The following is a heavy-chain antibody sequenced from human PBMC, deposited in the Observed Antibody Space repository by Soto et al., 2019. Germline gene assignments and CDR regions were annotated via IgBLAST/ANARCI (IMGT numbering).Heavy chain of an antibody. J-gene: IGHJ6*02. Sequence: PSETLSLTCAVSGYSITNGYYWGWIRQPPGQGLEWIGTIYHSGSTYYNPSLKTRVTISVDTSKNQFSLKLSSVTAADTAVYYCAREEYSYGPCGMDVWGQGTTVTVSS. CDR1: GYSITNGYY. D-gene: IGHD5-18*01. V-gene: IGHV4-38-2*02. CDR3: AREEYSYGPCGMDV. CDR2: IYHSGST.